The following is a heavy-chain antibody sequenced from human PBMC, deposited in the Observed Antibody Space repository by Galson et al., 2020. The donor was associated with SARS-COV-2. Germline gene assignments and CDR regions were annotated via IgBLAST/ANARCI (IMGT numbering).Heavy chain of an antibody. CDR1: GFTFTSSA. Sequence: SVKVSCKASGFTFTSSAMQWVRQARGQRLEWIGWIVVGSGNTNYAQKFQERVTITMDMSTSTAYMELSSLRSEDTAVYYCAAPYCSSTSCRDAFDIWGQGTMVT. D-gene: IGHD2-2*01. CDR3: AAPYCSSTSCRDAFDI. V-gene: IGHV1-58*02. J-gene: IGHJ3*02. CDR2: IVVGSGNT.